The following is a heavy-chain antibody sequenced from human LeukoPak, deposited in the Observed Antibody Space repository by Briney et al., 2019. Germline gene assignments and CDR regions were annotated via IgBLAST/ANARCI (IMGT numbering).Heavy chain of an antibody. V-gene: IGHV3-21*01. D-gene: IGHD3-10*01. Sequence: GALRLSCAASGFTFSDYSMNWVRQTPRKGLEWVSCISGSGSYIYYADSVKGRFTISRDNAKNSLNLQVNSLRAEDTAVYYCVRERYHGSGAPKFDYWGQGTLVTVSS. CDR1: GFTFSDYS. J-gene: IGHJ4*02. CDR3: VRERYHGSGAPKFDY. CDR2: ISGSGSYI.